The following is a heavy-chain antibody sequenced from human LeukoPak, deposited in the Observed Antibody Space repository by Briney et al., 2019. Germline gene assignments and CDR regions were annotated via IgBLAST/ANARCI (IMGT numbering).Heavy chain of an antibody. D-gene: IGHD3-22*01. Sequence: GGSLRLSCAASGFSFSSYAIHWVRQAPGKGLECMAVISHDGNRRYYADSVKGRFTISRDNSKNTLYLQMNSLRAEDTAVYYCAKIYYYDSSGYYYDENAFDIWGQGTMVTVSS. V-gene: IGHV3-30*04. CDR1: GFSFSSYA. CDR3: AKIYYYDSSGYYYDENAFDI. CDR2: ISHDGNRR. J-gene: IGHJ3*02.